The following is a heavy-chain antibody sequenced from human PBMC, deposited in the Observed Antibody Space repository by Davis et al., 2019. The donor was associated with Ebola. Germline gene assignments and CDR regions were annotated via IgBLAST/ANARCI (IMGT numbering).Heavy chain of an antibody. CDR3: TRVAYGDYYYLDY. CDR1: GFTFYRYE. D-gene: IGHD4-17*01. J-gene: IGHJ4*02. V-gene: IGHV3-20*04. CDR2: INWNGDST. Sequence: GESLKISCAASGFTFYRYEMNWVRQAPGKGLEWVSGINWNGDSTGYADSVKGRFTVSRDNAKNSVYLQMNSLTAEDTAFYYCTRVAYGDYYYLDYWGQGTLVTVSS.